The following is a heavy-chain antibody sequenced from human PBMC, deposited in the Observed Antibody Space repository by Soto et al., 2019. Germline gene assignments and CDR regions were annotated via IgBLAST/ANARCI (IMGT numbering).Heavy chain of an antibody. CDR2: ISATGGST. D-gene: IGHD2-21*02. CDR1: GFTFSSYT. J-gene: IGHJ5*02. CDR3: AKGFIRDCGGDCTVDT. V-gene: IGHV3-23*01. Sequence: EVQLLESGGGLVQPGGSLRLSCAASGFTFSSYTMSWVRQAPGKGLEWVSGISATGGSTYYADSVKGLFTFSRDNSKNPLYLQMNSLRAEDTAVYYCAKGFIRDCGGDCTVDTWGQGTLVTVSS.